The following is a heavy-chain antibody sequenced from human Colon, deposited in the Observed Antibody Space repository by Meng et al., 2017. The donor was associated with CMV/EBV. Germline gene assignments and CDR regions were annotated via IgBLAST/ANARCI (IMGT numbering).Heavy chain of an antibody. D-gene: IGHD1-20*01. CDR1: GYTFTGYY. CDR2: INPNSGDT. Sequence: QVQLVQPGAEVKKPGASGKVSCKASGYTFTGYYMHWVRQAPGQGLEWMGWINPNSGDTNYAQKFQGRVTMTRDTSISTAYMELSRLRSDDTAVYYCARAPYNWNDEGWFDPWGQGTLVTVSS. J-gene: IGHJ5*02. V-gene: IGHV1-2*02. CDR3: ARAPYNWNDEGWFDP.